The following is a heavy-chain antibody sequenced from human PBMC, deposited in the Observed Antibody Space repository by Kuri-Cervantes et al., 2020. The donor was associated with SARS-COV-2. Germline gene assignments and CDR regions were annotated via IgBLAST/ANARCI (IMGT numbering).Heavy chain of an antibody. Sequence: GESLKISCAASRFTFSKYDLIWVRQAPGKGLEWVSSISTSGGDTNYADSLKGRFTISRDNSKNTLYLQMNSLRVEDTAVYYCASVSTMGVSLDWGQGTLVTVSS. D-gene: IGHD5-24*01. J-gene: IGHJ4*02. CDR2: ISTSGGDT. V-gene: IGHV3-23*01. CDR1: RFTFSKYD. CDR3: ASVSTMGVSLD.